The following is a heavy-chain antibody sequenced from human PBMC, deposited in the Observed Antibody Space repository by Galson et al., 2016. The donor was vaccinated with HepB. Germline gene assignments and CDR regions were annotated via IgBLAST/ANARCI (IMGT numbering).Heavy chain of an antibody. J-gene: IGHJ4*02. CDR1: GFTFSEYG. CDR3: ARERAGIWDNFDY. CDR2: ISGSADTT. D-gene: IGHD2-15*01. V-gene: IGHV3-23*01. Sequence: SLRLSCAASGFTFSEYGMSWVRQAPGMGLEWVSVISGSADTTYYADSVKGRFTISRDNSKNTLYLQMNSLRAEDTAVYYCARERAGIWDNFDYWARVPWSPCPQ.